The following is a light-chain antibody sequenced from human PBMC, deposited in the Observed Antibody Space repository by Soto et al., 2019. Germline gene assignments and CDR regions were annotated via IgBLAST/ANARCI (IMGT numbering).Light chain of an antibody. CDR2: GAS. V-gene: IGKV3-20*01. CDR3: QHYAGGSRIT. Sequence: EIVMTQSPGTLSLSPGERATLSCSASQSVSSSLAWYQQKPGQAPRLLISGASSRATGIPDRFSGSGFGTDFTLTISRLEPEDFALYYCQHYAGGSRITFGQGTRLEIK. J-gene: IGKJ5*01. CDR1: QSVSSS.